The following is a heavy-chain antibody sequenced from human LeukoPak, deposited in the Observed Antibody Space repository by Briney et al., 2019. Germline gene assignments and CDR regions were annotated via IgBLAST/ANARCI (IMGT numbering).Heavy chain of an antibody. CDR3: TRGEGSDWYAGTRLDY. J-gene: IGHJ4*02. V-gene: IGHV6-1*01. CDR1: GDSVSSNSAA. D-gene: IGHD6-13*01. CDR2: TYYRSKWYN. Sequence: SQTLSLTCALSGDSVSSNSAAWNWIRQSPSRGLEWLGRTYYRSKWYNDYAESVKSRITINPDTSKNQFSLQLNSVTPEDTAVYFCTRGEGSDWYAGTRLDYWGQGTLVTVSS.